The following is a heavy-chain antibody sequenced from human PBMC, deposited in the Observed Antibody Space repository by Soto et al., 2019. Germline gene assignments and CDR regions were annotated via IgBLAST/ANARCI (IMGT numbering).Heavy chain of an antibody. J-gene: IGHJ4*02. CDR1: GYTFTSCA. Sequence: QVQLVQSGAEVKKPGASVKVSCKASGYTFTSCAMYWVRHAPGQRLEWMGWINAGNGNTKYSQKFQGRVTITRDTSTSTAYMELSSLRSEDTAVYYCARAPGGYSGYGDVWGQGTLVTVSS. V-gene: IGHV1-3*01. CDR3: ARAPGGYSGYGDV. D-gene: IGHD5-12*01. CDR2: INAGNGNT.